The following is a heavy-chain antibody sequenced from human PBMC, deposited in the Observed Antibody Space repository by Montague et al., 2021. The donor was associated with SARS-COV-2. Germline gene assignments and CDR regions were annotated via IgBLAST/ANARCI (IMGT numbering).Heavy chain of an antibody. V-gene: IGHV4-39*07. CDR1: GGSISGGTYL. CDR2: IHYSGT. Sequence: SETLSLTCTVSGGSISGGTYLWGWIRQPPGKGLEWIGAIHYSGTYYYPSLRSRVTMSRDLSENQFSLRLRSVTAADTALYYCARSLISASGTGRNFDSWGQGTLVAVSS. D-gene: IGHD6-13*01. J-gene: IGHJ4*02. CDR3: ARSLISASGTGRNFDS.